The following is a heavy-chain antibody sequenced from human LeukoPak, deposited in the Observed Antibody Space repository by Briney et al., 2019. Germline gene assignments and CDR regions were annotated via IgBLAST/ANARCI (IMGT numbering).Heavy chain of an antibody. D-gene: IGHD1-26*01. Sequence: PGGSLRLSCAASGFTFSDYYMSWIRQAPGKGLEWVSYISSSSSTIYYADSVKGRFTISRDNAKNSLYLQMNSLRAEDTAVYYCARESGSYYDGAFDIWGQGTMVTVSS. CDR3: ARESGSYYDGAFDI. V-gene: IGHV3-11*04. CDR2: ISSSSSTI. J-gene: IGHJ3*02. CDR1: GFTFSDYY.